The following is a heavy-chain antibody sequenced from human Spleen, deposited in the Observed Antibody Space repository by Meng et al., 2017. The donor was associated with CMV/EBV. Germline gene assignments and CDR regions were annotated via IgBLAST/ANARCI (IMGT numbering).Heavy chain of an antibody. CDR1: GDSMSNYF. Sequence: GSLRLSCTVSGDSMSNYFWTWVRQAPGKGLEWIGYIHYSGTTSYNPSLKSRLTTSVDTSKNQFSLKLSSVTAADTAVYYCARGRGVLNNWFDPWGQGTLVTVSS. CDR2: IHYSGTT. D-gene: IGHD1-26*01. CDR3: ARGRGVLNNWFDP. V-gene: IGHV4-59*01. J-gene: IGHJ5*02.